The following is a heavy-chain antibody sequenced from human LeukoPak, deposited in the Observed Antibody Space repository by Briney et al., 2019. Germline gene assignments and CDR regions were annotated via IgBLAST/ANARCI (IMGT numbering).Heavy chain of an antibody. D-gene: IGHD4-23*01. J-gene: IGHJ4*02. CDR2: FYYSGST. CDR3: ARQAGRWVPFDC. V-gene: IGHV4-39*01. CDR1: GGSISSSNYY. Sequence: SETLSLTCTVSGGSISSSNYYWGWIRQPPGTGLEWIGTFYYSGSTYYSPSLNSRVTISVDTSKNQFSLKLSSVTAADTAVYYCARQAGRWVPFDCWGQGTLVTVSS.